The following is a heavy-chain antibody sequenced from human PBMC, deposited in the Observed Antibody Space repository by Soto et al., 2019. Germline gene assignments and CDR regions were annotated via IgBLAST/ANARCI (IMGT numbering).Heavy chain of an antibody. Sequence: QVQLVQSGAEMKKPGSSVKVSCQSSGGTFNTYAMNGVRQAPGQGPEWMGDISPMFGAANYATKFQGRVTTTAEESTGTSYMPLSSLTSVATALCFCAREVQVHTPAFAYWGQGTLVTVSS. D-gene: IGHD3-10*01. CDR3: AREVQVHTPAFAY. CDR1: GGTFNTYA. J-gene: IGHJ4*02. CDR2: ISPMFGAA. V-gene: IGHV1-69*01.